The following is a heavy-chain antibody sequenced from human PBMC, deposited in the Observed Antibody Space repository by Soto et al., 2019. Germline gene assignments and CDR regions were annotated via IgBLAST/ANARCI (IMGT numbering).Heavy chain of an antibody. V-gene: IGHV3-7*01. CDR3: ARRPYDFWSGYPYFDY. CDR1: GFTFSSYW. J-gene: IGHJ4*02. D-gene: IGHD3-3*01. CDR2: IKQDGSEK. Sequence: PGGSLRLSCAASGFTFSSYWMSWVRQAPGKGLEWVANIKQDGSEKYYVDSVKGRFTISRDNAKNSLYLQMNSLRAEDTAVYYCARRPYDFWSGYPYFDYWGQGTLVTVSS.